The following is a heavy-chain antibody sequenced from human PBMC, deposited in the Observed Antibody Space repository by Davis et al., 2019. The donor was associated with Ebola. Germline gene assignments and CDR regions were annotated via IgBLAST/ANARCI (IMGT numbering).Heavy chain of an antibody. Sequence: SCKAIGYSPTSFYMHWVRQAPGKGLEWVAFIRYDGSYKHYPDSVRGRFLISRDNSKNTLYLQMNSLRADDTAVYYCTRAWLSMDVWGQGTTVTVSS. CDR2: IRYDGSYK. CDR1: GYSPTSFY. D-gene: IGHD6-19*01. J-gene: IGHJ6*02. V-gene: IGHV3-30*02. CDR3: TRAWLSMDV.